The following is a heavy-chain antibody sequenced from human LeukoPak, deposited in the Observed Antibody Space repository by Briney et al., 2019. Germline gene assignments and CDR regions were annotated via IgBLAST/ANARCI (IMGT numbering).Heavy chain of an antibody. CDR1: GFTFGDYA. J-gene: IGHJ4*02. D-gene: IGHD2-8*01. CDR3: VRDLILVWTPGDDFDH. CDR2: ISWNSDTI. V-gene: IGHV3-9*01. Sequence: RPGRSLRLSCAAAGFTFGDYAMHWVRQAPGKGLEWVSGISWNSDTIRYADSVKGRFTISRDTAKNTVSLQMSSLRAEDTAVYYCVRDLILVWTPGDDFDHWGQGTLVTVSS.